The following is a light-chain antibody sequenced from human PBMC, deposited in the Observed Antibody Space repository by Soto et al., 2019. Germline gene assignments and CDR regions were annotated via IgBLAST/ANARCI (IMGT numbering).Light chain of an antibody. CDR2: EGN. Sequence: QSALTQPASVSGSHGQSITISCTGTTSDVGSYNLVSWYQQRPGQAPKLIIYEGNRRPSGVSNRFSASKSANTASLTISGLQAEDEADYYCCSYAGSSTVYVFGTGTKVTVL. CDR1: TSDVGSYNL. J-gene: IGLJ1*01. CDR3: CSYAGSSTVYV. V-gene: IGLV2-23*01.